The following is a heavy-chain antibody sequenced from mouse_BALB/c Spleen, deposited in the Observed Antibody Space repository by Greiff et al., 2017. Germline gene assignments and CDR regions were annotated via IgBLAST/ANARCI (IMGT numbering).Heavy chain of an antibody. D-gene: IGHD1-1*01. CDR3: AREDYGSRLFAY. CDR1: GFTFSSYA. Sequence: VQLKESGGGLVKPGGSLKLSCAASGFTFSSYAMSWVRQTPEKRLEWVASISSGGSTYYPDSVKGRFTISRDNARNILYLQMSSLRSEDTAMYYCAREDYGSRLFAYWGQGTLVTVSA. J-gene: IGHJ3*01. V-gene: IGHV5-6-5*01. CDR2: ISSGGST.